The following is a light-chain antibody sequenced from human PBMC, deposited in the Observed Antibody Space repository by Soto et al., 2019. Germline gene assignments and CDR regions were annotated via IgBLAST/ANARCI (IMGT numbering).Light chain of an antibody. CDR3: QQHGRSSWT. J-gene: IGKJ1*01. Sequence: EIVLTQSPGTLSLSPGERATLSCRASQSVSDSYLAWYQQKPGQAPRLLIYGASSRATGIPDRFSGSGSGTDFSLTISRLEPEDFAVYDCQQHGRSSWTFGQGTKVEIK. V-gene: IGKV3-20*01. CDR1: QSVSDSY. CDR2: GAS.